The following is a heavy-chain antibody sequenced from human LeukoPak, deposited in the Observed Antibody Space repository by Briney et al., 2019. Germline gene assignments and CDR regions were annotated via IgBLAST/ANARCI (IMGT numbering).Heavy chain of an antibody. J-gene: IGHJ6*03. Sequence: GESLRLSCAATGFTFSSYSMHWVRQAPGKGLEWVAFIRYDGSNKYYADSVKGRFTISRDNSKNTLYLQMNSLRAEDTAVYYCAKASGGGYSSSWSRRDYYYYYMDVWGKGTTVTVSS. V-gene: IGHV3-30*02. CDR2: IRYDGSNK. CDR3: AKASGGGYSSSWSRRDYYYYYMDV. D-gene: IGHD6-13*01. CDR1: GFTFSSYS.